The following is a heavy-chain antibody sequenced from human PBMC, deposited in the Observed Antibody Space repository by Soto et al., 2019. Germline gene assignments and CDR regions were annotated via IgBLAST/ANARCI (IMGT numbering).Heavy chain of an antibody. J-gene: IGHJ4*02. CDR3: AKGIGRNIVGATFDY. D-gene: IGHD1-26*01. V-gene: IGHV3-30*18. CDR1: GFTFSSYG. Sequence: GGSLRLSCAASGFTFSSYGMHWVRQAPGKGLEWVAVISYDGSNKYYADSVKGRFTISRDNSKNTLYLQMNSLRAEDTAVYYGAKGIGRNIVGATFDYWGQGTLVTVSS. CDR2: ISYDGSNK.